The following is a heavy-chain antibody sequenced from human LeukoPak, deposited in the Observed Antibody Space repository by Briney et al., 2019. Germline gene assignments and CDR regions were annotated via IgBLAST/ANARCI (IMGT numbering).Heavy chain of an antibody. Sequence: GGSLRLSCAASGFSVSGNYMSWVRQAPGKGLEWVSAIYSGGATYYTDSVKGRFTMSRHTSKNTLDLQMNSLRVEDTAVYYCARWKMEGIVVEVFDIWGQGTRVTVSS. CDR2: IYSGGAT. V-gene: IGHV3-53*04. J-gene: IGHJ3*02. CDR1: GFSVSGNY. CDR3: ARWKMEGIVVEVFDI. D-gene: IGHD3-22*01.